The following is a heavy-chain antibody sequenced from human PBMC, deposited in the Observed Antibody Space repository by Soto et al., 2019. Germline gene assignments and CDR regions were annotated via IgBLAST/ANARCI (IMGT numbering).Heavy chain of an antibody. CDR3: ARGSGIVALPGELEDVNYDY. J-gene: IGHJ4*02. Sequence: QVQLQQWGAGLVKPSETLSLSCAVYGQSFSGHSWSWIRQPPGKGLEWIGEINESGSTYYNPSLKSRVNISTDASKNQFSLMLSSVSAADTAAYFCARGSGIVALPGELEDVNYDYWGQGTLVNVSS. V-gene: IGHV4-34*01. CDR1: GQSFSGHS. D-gene: IGHD1-1*01. CDR2: INESGST.